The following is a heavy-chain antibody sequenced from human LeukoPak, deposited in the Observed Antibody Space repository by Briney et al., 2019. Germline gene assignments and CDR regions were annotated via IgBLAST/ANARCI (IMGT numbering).Heavy chain of an antibody. Sequence: SETLSLTCTVSGGSISSGSYYWSWIRQPAGKGLEWIGRIYTSGSTNYNPSLKSRVTISVDTSKNQFSLKLSSVTAADTAVYYCARVKESYYGGSIDYWGQGTLVTVSS. D-gene: IGHD3-10*01. CDR2: IYTSGST. V-gene: IGHV4-61*02. J-gene: IGHJ4*02. CDR3: ARVKESYYGGSIDY. CDR1: GGSISSGSYY.